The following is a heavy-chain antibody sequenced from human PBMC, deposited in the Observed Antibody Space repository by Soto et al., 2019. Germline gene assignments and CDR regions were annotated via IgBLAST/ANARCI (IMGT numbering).Heavy chain of an antibody. Sequence: EVQLVESGGGLVQPGGSLKLSCAASGFTFSGSAIHWVRQASGKGLAWVGRIRDKVNKYATAYAASVTGRFTISRDDSKNMAYLQMNSLKTDDTAVYYCGYDFWSGYYSVGQTSGMDVWGQGTTVTVSS. D-gene: IGHD3-3*01. V-gene: IGHV3-73*02. CDR2: IRDKVNKYAT. CDR3: GYDFWSGYYSVGQTSGMDV. CDR1: GFTFSGSA. J-gene: IGHJ6*02.